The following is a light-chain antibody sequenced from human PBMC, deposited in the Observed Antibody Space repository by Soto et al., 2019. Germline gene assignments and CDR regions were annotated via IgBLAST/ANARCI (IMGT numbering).Light chain of an antibody. V-gene: IGKV3-11*01. Sequence: EIVLTQSPATLSLSPGERATLSCRASQSVSSYLAWYQQKPGQAPRLLIYDASNRATGIPARFSGSGSGTALTLTIRSLEPEDSAVYYPQQRSNWLWTFGQGTKVEIK. CDR3: QQRSNWLWT. J-gene: IGKJ1*01. CDR2: DAS. CDR1: QSVSSY.